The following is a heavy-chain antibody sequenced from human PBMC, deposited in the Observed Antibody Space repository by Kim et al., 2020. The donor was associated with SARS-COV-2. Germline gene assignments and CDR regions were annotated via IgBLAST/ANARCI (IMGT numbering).Heavy chain of an antibody. V-gene: IGHV3-66*01. J-gene: IGHJ4*02. CDR2: IYSGGST. D-gene: IGHD5-12*01. Sequence: GGSLRLSCAASGFTVSSNYMSWVRQAPGKGLEWVSVIYSGGSTYYADSVKGRFTIIRDNSKNTLYLQMNSLRAEDTAVYYCARVGGYSGYDHDYWGQGTLVTVSS. CDR1: GFTVSSNY. CDR3: ARVGGYSGYDHDY.